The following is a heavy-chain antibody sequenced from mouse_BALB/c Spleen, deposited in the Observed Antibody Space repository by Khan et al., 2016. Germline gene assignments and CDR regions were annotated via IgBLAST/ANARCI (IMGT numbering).Heavy chain of an antibody. D-gene: IGHD2-1*01. CDR2: IYPGDGDT. Sequence: QVQLKESGAELARPGASVKLSCKASGYTFTSYWMQWVKQRPGQGLQWIGTIYPGDGDTRYTQKFKGKATLTADKSSSTAYMQLSSLASEDSAVYYCGRGGYGNYVLAYWGQGTLVTVSA. CDR3: GRGGYGNYVLAY. CDR1: GYTFTSYW. J-gene: IGHJ3*01. V-gene: IGHV1-87*01.